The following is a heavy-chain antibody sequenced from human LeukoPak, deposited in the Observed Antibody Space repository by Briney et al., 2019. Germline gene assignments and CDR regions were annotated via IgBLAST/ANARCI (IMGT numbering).Heavy chain of an antibody. J-gene: IGHJ4*02. CDR2: ISWNNGRI. D-gene: IGHD2-15*01. Sequence: GGSLRLSCAASGFTFDDYAMHWVRQAPGKGLEWVSGISWNNGRIGYADSVKGRFTISRDNTKNSLYLQMNSLTTEDMALYYCAKDRVAATLGGFDYWGQGTLVTVSS. CDR3: AKDRVAATLGGFDY. V-gene: IGHV3-9*03. CDR1: GFTFDDYA.